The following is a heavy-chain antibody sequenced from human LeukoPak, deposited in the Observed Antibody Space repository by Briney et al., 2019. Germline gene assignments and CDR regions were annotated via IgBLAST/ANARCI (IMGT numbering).Heavy chain of an antibody. CDR2: IYYSGST. J-gene: IGHJ3*02. CDR3: ARLSGITMIVVVMSDAFDI. V-gene: IGHV4-39*07. D-gene: IGHD3-22*01. Sequence: PSETLFLTCTVSGGSISSSSYYWGWIRQPPGKGLEWIGSIYYSGSTYYNPSLKSRVTISVDTSKNQFSLKLSSVTAADTAVYYCARLSGITMIVVVMSDAFDIWGQGTMVTVSS. CDR1: GGSISSSSYY.